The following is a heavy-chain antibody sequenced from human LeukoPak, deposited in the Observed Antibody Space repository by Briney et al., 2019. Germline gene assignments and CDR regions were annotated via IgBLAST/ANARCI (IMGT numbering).Heavy chain of an antibody. CDR1: GGSNSSSSYY. CDR2: IYYSGST. V-gene: IGHV4-39*01. Sequence: SETLSLTCTVSGGSNSSSSYYWGWIRQPPGKGLEWIGSIYYSGSTYYNPSLKSRVTISVDTSKNQFSLKLSSVTAADTAVYYCARLGGSSRNFDYWGQGTLVTVSS. CDR3: ARLGGSSRNFDY. J-gene: IGHJ4*02. D-gene: IGHD6-6*01.